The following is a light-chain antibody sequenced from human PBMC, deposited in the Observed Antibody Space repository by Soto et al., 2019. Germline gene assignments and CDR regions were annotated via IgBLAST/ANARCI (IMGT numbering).Light chain of an antibody. J-gene: IGLJ1*01. Sequence: QSVLTQPPSASGSPGQSVTISCTGTSSDVGGYNYVSWYQQHPGKAPKLMIYEVSKRPSGVPDRFSGSKSGNTASLTVSGLQAEVEADYYCCSYAGSNNFPYVFGTGTKVTVL. V-gene: IGLV2-8*01. CDR3: CSYAGSNNFPYV. CDR2: EVS. CDR1: SSDVGGYNY.